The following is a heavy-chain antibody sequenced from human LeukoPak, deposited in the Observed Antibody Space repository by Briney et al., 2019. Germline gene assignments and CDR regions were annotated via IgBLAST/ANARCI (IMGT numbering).Heavy chain of an antibody. CDR2: IAPSGDT. V-gene: IGHV3-13*01. J-gene: IGHJ3*02. Sequence: GGSLRLSCAASGFTLSIYDMHWVRQPTGKGLEWVSAIAPSGDTYYPGSVKGRFTISRENAKNSLYLEMNSLRAGDTAVYYCARVNRVGANGAFDIWGQGTMVTVPS. CDR1: GFTLSIYD. CDR3: ARVNRVGANGAFDI. D-gene: IGHD1-26*01.